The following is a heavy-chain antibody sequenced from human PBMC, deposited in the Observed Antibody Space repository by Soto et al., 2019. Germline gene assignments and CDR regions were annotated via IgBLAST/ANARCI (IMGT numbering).Heavy chain of an antibody. CDR3: ARVPYCSSSGCYSWFDP. CDR2: ISSDETTT. Sequence: HPGGSLRLSCAASGFTFSSYWMHWVRQAPGKGLAWVPRISSDETTTTYADSVKGRFTISRDNAKNTLYLQMNSLRAEDTAVYYCARVPYCSSSGCYSWFDPWGQGTLVTVSS. CDR1: GFTFSSYW. D-gene: IGHD2-2*01. J-gene: IGHJ5*02. V-gene: IGHV3-74*01.